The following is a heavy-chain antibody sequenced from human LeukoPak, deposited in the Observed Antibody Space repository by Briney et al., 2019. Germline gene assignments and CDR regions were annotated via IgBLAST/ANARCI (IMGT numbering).Heavy chain of an antibody. V-gene: IGHV3-30*04. Sequence: GGSLRLSCAASGFTFSSYEMHWVRQAPGKGLEWVTLISYDGTNKYYADSVKGRFTVSRDNSNNTVFLQMHSLSAEDTAVYYCARVSGRSGGICTSLKYWGQGTLVTVSS. CDR3: ARVSGRSGGICTSLKY. D-gene: IGHD2-15*01. J-gene: IGHJ4*02. CDR2: ISYDGTNK. CDR1: GFTFSSYE.